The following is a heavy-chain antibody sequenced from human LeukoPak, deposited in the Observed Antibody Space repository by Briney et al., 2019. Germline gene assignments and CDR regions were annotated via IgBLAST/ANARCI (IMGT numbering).Heavy chain of an antibody. V-gene: IGHV3-23*01. CDR2: ISGSGGST. CDR1: GFTFSSYA. J-gene: IGHJ4*02. Sequence: GGSLRLSCAASGFTFSSYAMSWVRQAPGKGLGWVSAISGSGGSTYYADSVKGRFTISRDNSKNTLYLQMNSLRAEDTAVYYCAEDRLGIAAAGTSDYWGQGTLVTVSS. D-gene: IGHD6-13*01. CDR3: AEDRLGIAAAGTSDY.